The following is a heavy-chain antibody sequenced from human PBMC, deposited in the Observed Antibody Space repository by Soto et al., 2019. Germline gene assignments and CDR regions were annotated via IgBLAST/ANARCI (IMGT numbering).Heavy chain of an antibody. D-gene: IGHD3-10*01. CDR1: GYSFTSYW. Sequence: GESLKISCKGSGYSFTSYWIGWVRQMPGKGLEWMGIIYPGDSDTRYSPSFQGQVTISAAKSISTAYLQWSSLKASDTAMYYCARRVLLWFGELLLGDYFDYWGQGTLVTVSS. V-gene: IGHV5-51*01. CDR2: IYPGDSDT. CDR3: ARRVLLWFGELLLGDYFDY. J-gene: IGHJ4*02.